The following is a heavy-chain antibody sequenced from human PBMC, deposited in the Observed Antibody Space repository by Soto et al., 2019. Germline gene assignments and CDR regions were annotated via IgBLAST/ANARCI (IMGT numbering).Heavy chain of an antibody. Sequence: QLQLQESGSGLVKPSQTLSLTCAVSGGSISSGGYSWSWIRQPPGKGLEWIGYIYHSGSTYYNPSLKSRVTISVDRSKSQFSLKLSSVTAADTAVYYCARVNYDYVWGSYRPYGMEVWGQGTTVTVSS. CDR2: IYHSGST. V-gene: IGHV4-30-2*01. J-gene: IGHJ6*02. D-gene: IGHD3-16*02. CDR1: GGSISSGGYS. CDR3: ARVNYDYVWGSYRPYGMEV.